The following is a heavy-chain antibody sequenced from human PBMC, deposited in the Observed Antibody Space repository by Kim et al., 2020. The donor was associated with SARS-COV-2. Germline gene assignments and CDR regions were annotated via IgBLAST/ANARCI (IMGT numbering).Heavy chain of an antibody. Sequence: ASVKVSCKASGYTFTSYAMNWVRQSPGQGLAWMGWINSNSWNPTYAQGFTGRFVFSLDNSVSTAYLQISSLKAEDTDVYYCGRETGDTAMVISYYYYGLDVWGQGTTVTVSS. CDR3: GRETGDTAMVISYYYYGLDV. D-gene: IGHD5-18*01. CDR1: GYTFTSYA. J-gene: IGHJ6*02. CDR2: INSNSWNP. V-gene: IGHV7-4-1*02.